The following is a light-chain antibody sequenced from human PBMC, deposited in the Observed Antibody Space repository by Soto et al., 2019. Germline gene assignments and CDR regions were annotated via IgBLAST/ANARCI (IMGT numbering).Light chain of an antibody. V-gene: IGLV3-21*04. CDR1: NIGTKS. Sequence: SYELTQPPSLSVAPGKTARITCGGDNIGTKSVHWYQQKPGQAPLLVIYYDTDRPSGIPERFSGSNSGNTATLTISRVEAGDEADYYCQVWDSDSYHLFFGGGTKVTVL. CDR2: YDT. J-gene: IGLJ2*01. CDR3: QVWDSDSYHLF.